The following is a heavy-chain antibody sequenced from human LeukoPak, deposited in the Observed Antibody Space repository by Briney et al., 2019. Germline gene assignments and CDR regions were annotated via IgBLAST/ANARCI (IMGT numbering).Heavy chain of an antibody. Sequence: GGSLTLSCAASGFTFSASAMHWVRQASGKGLEWVGRINSKANNYATAYAASVKGRFTISRDDSKSTAYLQMNSLKTDDTAVYYCTPLDLDGLLFSSWGQGTLVTVSS. CDR2: INSKANNYAT. D-gene: IGHD3-9*01. J-gene: IGHJ4*02. CDR3: TPLDLDGLLFSS. V-gene: IGHV3-73*01. CDR1: GFTFSASA.